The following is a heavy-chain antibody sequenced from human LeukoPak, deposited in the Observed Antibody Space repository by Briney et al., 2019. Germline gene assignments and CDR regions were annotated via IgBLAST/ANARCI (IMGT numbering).Heavy chain of an antibody. CDR3: ARSYDRTYYFDY. CDR1: GFSFNLYD. Sequence: PGGSLRLSCAASGFSFNLYDMHWVRQVTGKGLEWVSGIGAAGDTYYPDSVQGRFTISRENGKNTLYLQMNTMSPGDTAVYYCARSYDRTYYFDYWGQGALVTVSS. J-gene: IGHJ4*02. D-gene: IGHD3-22*01. CDR2: IGAAGDT. V-gene: IGHV3-13*01.